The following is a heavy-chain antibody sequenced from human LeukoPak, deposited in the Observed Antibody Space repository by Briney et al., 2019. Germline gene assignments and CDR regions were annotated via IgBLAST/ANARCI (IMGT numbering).Heavy chain of an antibody. Sequence: PSGTLSLTCAVSGGSISSSNWWSWVRQPPGKGLEWIGEIYQSGSTNCNPSLRSRVTISVDTSKNQFSLKLNSVTAADTAVYYCARGYCSSTICFQYFHHWGQGTLVTVSS. CDR1: GGSISSSNW. V-gene: IGHV4-4*02. CDR3: ARGYCSSTICFQYFHH. J-gene: IGHJ1*01. CDR2: IYQSGST. D-gene: IGHD2-2*01.